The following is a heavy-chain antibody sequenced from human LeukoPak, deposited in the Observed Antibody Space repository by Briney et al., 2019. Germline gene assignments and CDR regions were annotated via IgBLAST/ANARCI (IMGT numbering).Heavy chain of an antibody. V-gene: IGHV3-33*06. J-gene: IGHJ4*02. CDR3: AKSLYISSWYYDY. D-gene: IGHD6-13*01. CDR1: RFNFSAYG. Sequence: GGSLRLSCAASRFNFSAYGMHWVRQAPGKGLKWVAVIWYDGGNKYYADSVKGRSTISRDNSKNTLYLQMNSLRAEDTAVYYCAKSLYISSWYYDYWGQGTLVTVSS. CDR2: IWYDGGNK.